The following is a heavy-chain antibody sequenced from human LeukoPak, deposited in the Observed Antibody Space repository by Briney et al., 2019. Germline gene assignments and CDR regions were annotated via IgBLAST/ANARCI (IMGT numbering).Heavy chain of an antibody. CDR2: IYYSGST. Sequence: SETLSLTCTVSGGSISSGSYDRYWIRQPAGKGLEWIGHIYYSGSTNYNPSLKSRVTISVDTSKNQFSLKLSSVTAADTAVYYCARVRDSSGYYFNFDYWGQGTLVTVSS. D-gene: IGHD3-22*01. V-gene: IGHV4-61*10. J-gene: IGHJ4*02. CDR3: ARVRDSSGYYFNFDY. CDR1: GGSISSGSYD.